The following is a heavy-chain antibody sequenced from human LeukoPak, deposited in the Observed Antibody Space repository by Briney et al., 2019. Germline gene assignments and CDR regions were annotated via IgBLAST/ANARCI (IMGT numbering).Heavy chain of an antibody. D-gene: IGHD6-13*01. Sequence: SETLSLTCTVSGGSISSGDYYWSWIRQPPGKGLEWIGYIYYSGSTYYNPSLKSRVTISVDTSKNQFSLKLSSVTAADTAVNYCAREAGSYSSSWYPDYWGQGTLVTVS. CDR3: AREAGSYSSSWYPDY. CDR1: GGSISSGDYY. V-gene: IGHV4-30-4*01. CDR2: IYYSGST. J-gene: IGHJ4*02.